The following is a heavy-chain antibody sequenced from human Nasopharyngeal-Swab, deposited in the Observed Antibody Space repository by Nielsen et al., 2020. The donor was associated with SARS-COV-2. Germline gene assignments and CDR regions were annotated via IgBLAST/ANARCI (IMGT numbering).Heavy chain of an antibody. V-gene: IGHV3-53*01. D-gene: IGHD2-2*02. Sequence: GESLKISCAASGFTFDDYAMHWVRQAPGKGLEWVSVIYSGGSTYYADSVKGRFTISRDNSKNTLYLQMNSLRAEDTAVYYCASIPQGWFDYWGQGTLVTVSS. CDR3: ASIPQGWFDY. CDR1: GFTFDDYA. J-gene: IGHJ4*02. CDR2: IYSGGST.